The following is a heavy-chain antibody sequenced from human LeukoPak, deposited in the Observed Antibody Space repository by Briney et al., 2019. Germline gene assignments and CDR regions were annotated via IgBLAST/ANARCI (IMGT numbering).Heavy chain of an antibody. CDR1: GFIFSTYA. V-gene: IGHV3-23*01. CDR2: ISCSGGST. J-gene: IGHJ4*02. D-gene: IGHD6-13*01. CDR3: ARVIRAAPGKGYFDY. Sequence: GGSLRLSCAASGFIFSTYALSWVRQAPGKGLEWASSISCSGGSTYHADSVKGRFTTSRDTSKNTQYLQMNSLRAEDTAIYYCARVIRAAPGKGYFDYWGQGTLVTVSS.